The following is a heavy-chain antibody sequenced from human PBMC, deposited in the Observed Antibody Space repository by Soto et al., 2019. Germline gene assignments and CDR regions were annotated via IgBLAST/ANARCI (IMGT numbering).Heavy chain of an antibody. J-gene: IGHJ4*02. CDR1: GGTFSSYA. CDR2: IIPIFGTA. V-gene: IGHV1-69*06. CDR3: ARGGSTQYSYGYCNFCR. Sequence: GASVKVSCKASGGTFSSYAISWVRQAPGQGLEWMGGIIPIFGTANYAQKFQGRVTITADKSTSTAYMELSSLRSEDTAVYYCARGGSTQYSYGYCNFCRWGQGTLVTVSS. D-gene: IGHD5-18*01.